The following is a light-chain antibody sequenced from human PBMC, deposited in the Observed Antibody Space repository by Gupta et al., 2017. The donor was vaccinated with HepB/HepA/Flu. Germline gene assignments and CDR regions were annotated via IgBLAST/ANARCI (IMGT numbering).Light chain of an antibody. J-gene: IGKJ1*01. V-gene: IGKV4-1*01. Sequence: DTVMAQSPDSLAVSLGERATINCKSSQSLLYSSNNKNYLAWYQQKPGQPPKLIIYWASTRESGVPDRFSGSGSGTDFTLTISSLQAEDVAVYYCQQYYSIPRTFGQGTKVEIK. CDR1: QSLLYSSNNKNY. CDR2: WAS. CDR3: QQYYSIPRT.